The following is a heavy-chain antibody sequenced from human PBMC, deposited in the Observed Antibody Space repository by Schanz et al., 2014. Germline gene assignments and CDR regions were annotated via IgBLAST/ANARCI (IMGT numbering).Heavy chain of an antibody. V-gene: IGHV3-23*04. CDR2: ISGSGGST. D-gene: IGHD5-12*01. J-gene: IGHJ4*02. Sequence: EGQLAESGGGLVQPGGSLRLSCAASGFTFSTYAMSWVRQAPGKGLEWVSGISGSGGSTYYADSVEGRFTISRDNSRNTLYLQMNSLRTEDTAVYYCASPSGYSDYGTYFDFWGQGTLVTVSS. CDR3: ASPSGYSDYGTYFDF. CDR1: GFTFSTYA.